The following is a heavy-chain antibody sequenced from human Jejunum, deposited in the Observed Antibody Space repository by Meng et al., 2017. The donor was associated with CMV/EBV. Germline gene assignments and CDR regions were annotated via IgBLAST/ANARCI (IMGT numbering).Heavy chain of an antibody. J-gene: IGHJ4*02. Sequence: SGYTFTGYYIHWVRQAPGQGLEWMGRVDPTNGGTHYAQTFQGRVTMTTDTSVSTAYMELRRLRSDDTAMYYCTRSYYYDRNGYFYYWGQGTLVTVSS. V-gene: IGHV1-2*06. CDR2: VDPTNGGT. D-gene: IGHD3-22*01. CDR3: TRSYYYDRNGYFYY. CDR1: GYTFTGYY.